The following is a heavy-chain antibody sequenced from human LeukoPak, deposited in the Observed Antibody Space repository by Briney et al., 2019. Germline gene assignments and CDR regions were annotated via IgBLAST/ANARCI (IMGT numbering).Heavy chain of an antibody. D-gene: IGHD3-3*01. CDR2: IKPDGTEK. J-gene: IGHJ4*02. CDR1: GFVFSNYW. CDR3: AREGSDYDFWSGYYGFDY. V-gene: IGHV3-7*01. Sequence: SGGSLRLSCAASGFVFSNYWMSWVRQAPGKGLEWVANIKPDGTEKYYADSLKGRFTISRDNAKNSLYLQMNSLRAEDTAVYYCAREGSDYDFWSGYYGFDYWGQGTLVTVSS.